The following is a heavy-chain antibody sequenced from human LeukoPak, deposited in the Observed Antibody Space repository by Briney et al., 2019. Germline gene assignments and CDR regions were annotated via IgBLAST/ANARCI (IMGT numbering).Heavy chain of an antibody. CDR3: ARYVVAAAGTVSPNNWFDP. Sequence: SETLSLTCTVSGGSISSYYWSWIRQPPGKGLEWIGFIYYSGSTNYNPSLKSRVTISVDTSKNQFSLKLSSVTAADTAVYYCARYVVAAAGTVSPNNWFDPWGQGTLVTVSS. J-gene: IGHJ5*02. D-gene: IGHD6-13*01. CDR2: IYYSGST. V-gene: IGHV4-59*01. CDR1: GGSISSYY.